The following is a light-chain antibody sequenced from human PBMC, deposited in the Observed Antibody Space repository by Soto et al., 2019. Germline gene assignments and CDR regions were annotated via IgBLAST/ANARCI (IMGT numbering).Light chain of an antibody. CDR1: QSIGIY. V-gene: IGKV1-39*01. Sequence: DIQMTQSPSSLSASVGDRVTITCRASQSIGIYLNWYQQKPGKAPNLLIYAASSLQRGVPSRFSGSGSETDFTLTISSLQPEDFAIYYCQQSFSTPYTVGQGTKLEIK. J-gene: IGKJ2*01. CDR2: AAS. CDR3: QQSFSTPYT.